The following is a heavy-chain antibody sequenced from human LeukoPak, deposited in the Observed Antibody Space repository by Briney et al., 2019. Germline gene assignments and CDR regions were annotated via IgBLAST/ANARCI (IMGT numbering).Heavy chain of an antibody. D-gene: IGHD2/OR15-2a*01. Sequence: GGSLRLPCAASGFTFSSYAMSWVRQAPGKGLEWVSGISGSDGSTNYADSVKGRFTISRENSKNTLYLQMNSLRAEDTAVYYCAKDSAKKYDDYWGQGTLVTVSS. CDR2: ISGSDGST. CDR3: AKDSAKKYDDY. V-gene: IGHV3-23*01. J-gene: IGHJ4*02. CDR1: GFTFSSYA.